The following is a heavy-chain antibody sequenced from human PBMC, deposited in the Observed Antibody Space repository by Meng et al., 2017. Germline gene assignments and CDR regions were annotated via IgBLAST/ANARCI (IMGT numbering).Heavy chain of an antibody. V-gene: IGHV4-34*01. Sequence: QVQLQQGGAGLLKPSETLSLTYAVYGGSFSGYHWCWSRQPPGKVLELIGEINHSGSTNYNPYLKRRVTISVDTSKNQFSLKLSSVTAADTAVYYCARRGIAARPFYYWGQGTLVTVSS. CDR3: ARRGIAARPFYY. D-gene: IGHD6-6*01. CDR1: GGSFSGYH. J-gene: IGHJ4*02. CDR2: INHSGST.